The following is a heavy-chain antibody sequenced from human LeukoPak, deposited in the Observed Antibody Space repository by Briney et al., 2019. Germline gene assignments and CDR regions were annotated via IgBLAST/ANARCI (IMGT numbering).Heavy chain of an antibody. V-gene: IGHV4-4*07. Sequence: SETLSLTCTVSGGSISSYYWSWIRQPAGKGPEWIGRIYTSGSTNYNPSLKSRVTMSVDTSKNQFSLKLSSVTAADTAVYYCARDTDSPHYYDSSGYLRAEAFDIWGQGTMVTVSS. CDR2: IYTSGST. D-gene: IGHD3-22*01. CDR3: ARDTDSPHYYDSSGYLRAEAFDI. J-gene: IGHJ3*02. CDR1: GGSISSYY.